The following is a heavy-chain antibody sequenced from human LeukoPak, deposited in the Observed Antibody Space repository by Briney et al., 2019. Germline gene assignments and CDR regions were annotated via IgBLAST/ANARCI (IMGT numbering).Heavy chain of an antibody. CDR1: GFTFSSYW. CDR2: INGDGSTT. CDR3: AKGGSSSPRSTFDY. J-gene: IGHJ4*02. V-gene: IGHV3-74*01. D-gene: IGHD6-13*01. Sequence: GGSLRLSCVASGFTFSSYWMHWVRQAPGKGLVWVSHINGDGSTTSYADSVKGRFTISRDNAKNTVYLQMNSLRAEDTAVYYCAKGGSSSPRSTFDYWGQGTLLTVSS.